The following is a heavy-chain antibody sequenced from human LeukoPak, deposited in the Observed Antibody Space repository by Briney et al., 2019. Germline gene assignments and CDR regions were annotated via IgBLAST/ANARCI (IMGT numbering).Heavy chain of an antibody. V-gene: IGHV3-7*01. CDR1: GFTFSTYW. Sequence: PGGSLRLSCAASGFTFSTYWMSWVRQAPGKGLEWVANIKQDGSEKYYVDSVKGRFTISRDNAKNSLYLQMNSLRAEDTAVYYCARVIVGASNWFDPWGQGTLVTVSS. CDR2: IKQDGSEK. CDR3: ARVIVGASNWFDP. D-gene: IGHD1-26*01. J-gene: IGHJ5*02.